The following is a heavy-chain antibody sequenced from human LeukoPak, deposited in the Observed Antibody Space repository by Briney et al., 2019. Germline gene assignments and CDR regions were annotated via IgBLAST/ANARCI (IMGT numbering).Heavy chain of an antibody. Sequence: SETLSLTCAVSGGSLTNDDWWNWVCQPPGKGLEWIGEIYHSGSTNYNPSLKSRVTISLDKSRNQFSLRLTSVTAADTAVYFCARGSSDEWAVLQYFYFDYWGQGTLVAVSS. D-gene: IGHD1-26*01. V-gene: IGHV4-4*02. CDR1: GGSLTNDDW. CDR2: IYHSGST. J-gene: IGHJ4*02. CDR3: ARGSSDEWAVLQYFYFDY.